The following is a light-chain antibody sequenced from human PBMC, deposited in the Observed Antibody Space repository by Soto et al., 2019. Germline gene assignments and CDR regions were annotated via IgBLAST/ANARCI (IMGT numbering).Light chain of an antibody. Sequence: QSALTQPRSVSGSPGQSVTISCIGSSRDVGPYNYVSWYQQHPGKAPKVLINDVTERPSGVPDRFSGSKSGNTASLTISGLQADDEADYYCCSYAGSYTYVFGTGTKVTVL. CDR1: SRDVGPYNY. CDR3: CSYAGSYTYV. J-gene: IGLJ1*01. CDR2: DVT. V-gene: IGLV2-11*01.